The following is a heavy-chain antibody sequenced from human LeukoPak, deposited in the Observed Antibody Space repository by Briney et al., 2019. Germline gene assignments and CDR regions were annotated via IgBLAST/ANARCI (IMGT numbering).Heavy chain of an antibody. CDR2: ISGSGGST. Sequence: GGSLRLSCAASGFTFCSYAMSWVPQAPGKGLEWVSAISGSGGSTYYADSVKGRFTISRDNSKNTLYLQMNSLRAEDTAVYYCARPGYSSSWYFDYWGQGTLVTVSS. V-gene: IGHV3-23*01. D-gene: IGHD6-13*01. CDR1: GFTFCSYA. J-gene: IGHJ4*02. CDR3: ARPGYSSSWYFDY.